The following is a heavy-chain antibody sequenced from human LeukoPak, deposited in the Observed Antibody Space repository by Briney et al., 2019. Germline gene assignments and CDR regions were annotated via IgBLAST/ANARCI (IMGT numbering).Heavy chain of an antibody. CDR2: ISYDGSNK. CDR3: AKDDYYDFWSGYYYYYYGMDV. J-gene: IGHJ6*02. V-gene: IGHV3-30*18. D-gene: IGHD3-3*01. CDR1: GFTFSSYD. Sequence: GGSLRLSCAASGFTFSSYDMHWVRQAPGKGLEWVAVISYDGSNKYYADSVKGRFTISRDNSKNTLYLQMNSLRAEDTAVYYCAKDDYYDFWSGYYYYYYGMDVWGQGTTVTVSS.